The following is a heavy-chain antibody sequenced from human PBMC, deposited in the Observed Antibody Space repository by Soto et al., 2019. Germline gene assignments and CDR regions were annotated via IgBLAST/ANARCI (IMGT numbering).Heavy chain of an antibody. D-gene: IGHD4-17*01. CDR1: GYTFTSYG. Sequence: QVQLVQSGAEVKKPGASVKVSSKASGYTFTSYGISWVRQAPGQGLEWMGWISAYNGNTNYAQKLQGRVTMNTDTSTNTADMELRSLTSDDTAVYDCASWATVTDKWFDPWGQGTLVTVSS. CDR2: ISAYNGNT. CDR3: ASWATVTDKWFDP. J-gene: IGHJ5*02. V-gene: IGHV1-18*01.